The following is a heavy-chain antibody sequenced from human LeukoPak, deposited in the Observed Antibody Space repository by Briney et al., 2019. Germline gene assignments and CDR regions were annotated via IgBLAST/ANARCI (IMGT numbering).Heavy chain of an antibody. V-gene: IGHV3-20*04. CDR3: ARRGYSYGPSGYYYYYMYV. J-gene: IGHJ6*03. D-gene: IGHD5-18*01. Sequence: GGSLRLSCAASGFTFDDYGMSWVRQAPGKGLEWVSGINWNGGSTGYADSVKGRFTISRDNAKNSLYLQMNSLRAEDTALYYCARRGYSYGPSGYYYYYMYVWGKGTTVTVSS. CDR1: GFTFDDYG. CDR2: INWNGGST.